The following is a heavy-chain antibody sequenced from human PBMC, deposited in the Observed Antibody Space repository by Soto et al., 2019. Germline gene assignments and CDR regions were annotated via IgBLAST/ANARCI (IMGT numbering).Heavy chain of an antibody. CDR2: IYYSGST. J-gene: IGHJ4*02. V-gene: IGHV4-30-4*01. CDR3: ARAATYYDFWSGYPPSYFDY. Sequence: QVQLQESGPGLVKPSQTLSLTCTVSGGSISSGDYYWRWIRQPPGKGLEWIGYIYYSGSTYYNPSLKSRVTISVDTSKNQFSLKLSSVTAADTAVYYCARAATYYDFWSGYPPSYFDYWGQGTLVTVSS. CDR1: GGSISSGDYY. D-gene: IGHD3-3*01.